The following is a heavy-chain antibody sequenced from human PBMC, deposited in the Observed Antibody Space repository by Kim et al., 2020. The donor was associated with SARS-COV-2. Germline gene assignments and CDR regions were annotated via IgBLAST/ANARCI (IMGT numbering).Heavy chain of an antibody. CDR1: GFTVSSNY. Sequence: GGSLRLSCAASGFTVSSNYMSWVRQAPGKGLEWVSVIYSGGSTYYADSVKGRFTISRDNSKNTLYLQMNSLRAEDTAVYYCARESDDILTGYYNDYWGQGTLVTVSS. CDR2: IYSGGST. V-gene: IGHV3-66*01. CDR3: ARESDDILTGYYNDY. D-gene: IGHD3-9*01. J-gene: IGHJ4*02.